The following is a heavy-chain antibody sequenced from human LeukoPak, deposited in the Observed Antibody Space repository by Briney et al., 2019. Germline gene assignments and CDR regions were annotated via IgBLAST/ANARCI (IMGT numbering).Heavy chain of an antibody. CDR1: VGSLSSGSYY. CDR2: IYYSGST. J-gene: IGHJ4*02. V-gene: IGHV4-61*01. CDR3: VRRTSGSYSDY. Sequence: SETLSLTCTVSVGSLSSGSYYWSWLRQPPGKGLLWIGYIYYSGSTNYNPSLKSRVTISVDTSKNQFSLKLSSVTAADTAVYYCVRRTSGSYSDYWGQGTLVTVSS. D-gene: IGHD1-26*01.